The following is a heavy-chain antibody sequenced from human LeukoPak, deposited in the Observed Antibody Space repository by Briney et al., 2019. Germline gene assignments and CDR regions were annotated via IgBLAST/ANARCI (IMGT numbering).Heavy chain of an antibody. Sequence: ASVKVSCKASGCTFTSYDINWVRQATGQGLEWMGWMNPNSGNTGYAQKFQGRVTITRNTSISTAYMELSSLRSEDTAVYYCATAVCSGGSCYQNWFDPWGQGTLVTVSS. CDR1: GCTFTSYD. CDR3: ATAVCSGGSCYQNWFDP. CDR2: MNPNSGNT. J-gene: IGHJ5*02. V-gene: IGHV1-8*03. D-gene: IGHD2-15*01.